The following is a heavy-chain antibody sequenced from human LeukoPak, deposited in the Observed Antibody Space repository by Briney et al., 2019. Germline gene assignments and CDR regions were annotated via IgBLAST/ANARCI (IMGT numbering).Heavy chain of an antibody. Sequence: ASVKVSCKASGGTFSSYAISWVRQAPGQGLEWMGGIIPIFGTANYAQKFQGGVTITTDESTSTAYMELSSLRSEDTAVYYCASLVVPAATSDYWGQGTLVTVSS. J-gene: IGHJ4*02. CDR1: GGTFSSYA. CDR2: IIPIFGTA. V-gene: IGHV1-69*05. CDR3: ASLVVPAATSDY. D-gene: IGHD2-2*01.